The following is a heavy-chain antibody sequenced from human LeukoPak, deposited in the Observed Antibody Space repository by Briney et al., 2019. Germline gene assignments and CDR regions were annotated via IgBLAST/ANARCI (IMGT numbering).Heavy chain of an antibody. CDR3: ARDLAVPAAQDYYYGMDV. D-gene: IGHD2-2*01. CDR1: AFTFSDYY. J-gene: IGHJ6*02. CDR2: ISGSATTI. V-gene: IGHV3-11*04. Sequence: GGSLRLSCAASAFTFSDYYMSWIRQAPGKGLEWVSYISGSATTISYKDSAKGRFTISRDNAKNSLYLQMNSLRAEDTAVYYCARDLAVPAAQDYYYGMDVWGQGTTVTVSS.